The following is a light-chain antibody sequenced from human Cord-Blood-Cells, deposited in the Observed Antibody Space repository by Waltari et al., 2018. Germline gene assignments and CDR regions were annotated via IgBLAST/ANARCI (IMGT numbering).Light chain of an antibody. Sequence: DIQMTQSPSSLSASVGDRVTITCRASQSISSYLNWYQQKPGKAPKLLIYAASSLQSGVPSRCSGSGSGTDFTLTISSLQPEDFVTYYCQQSYSTPYTFGQGTKLEIK. CDR3: QQSYSTPYT. J-gene: IGKJ2*01. CDR2: AAS. CDR1: QSISSY. V-gene: IGKV1-39*01.